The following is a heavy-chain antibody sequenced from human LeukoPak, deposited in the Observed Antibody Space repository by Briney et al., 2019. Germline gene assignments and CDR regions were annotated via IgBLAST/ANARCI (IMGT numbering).Heavy chain of an antibody. Sequence: GGSLRLSCAASGFTFSSYSMNWVRQAPGKGLEWVSSISGSSYYIYYADSVKGRFTISRDNAKNSLYLQMNSLRAEDTAVYYCAKDPLMDRDWFDPWGQGTLVTVSS. D-gene: IGHD3/OR15-3a*01. J-gene: IGHJ5*02. V-gene: IGHV3-21*01. CDR2: ISGSSYYI. CDR1: GFTFSSYS. CDR3: AKDPLMDRDWFDP.